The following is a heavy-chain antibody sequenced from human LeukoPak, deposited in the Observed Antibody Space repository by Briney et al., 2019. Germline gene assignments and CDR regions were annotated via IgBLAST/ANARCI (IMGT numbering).Heavy chain of an antibody. CDR3: ARVGQDSSGYYYLDY. Sequence: SETLSLTRAVYGGSFSGYYWSWIRQPPGKGLEWIGEISHSGSTNYNPSLKCRVTISVDTSKNQFSLQLSSVTAADTAVYYCARVGQDSSGYYYLDYWGQGTLVTVSS. CDR2: ISHSGST. D-gene: IGHD3-22*01. CDR1: GGSFSGYY. J-gene: IGHJ4*02. V-gene: IGHV4-34*01.